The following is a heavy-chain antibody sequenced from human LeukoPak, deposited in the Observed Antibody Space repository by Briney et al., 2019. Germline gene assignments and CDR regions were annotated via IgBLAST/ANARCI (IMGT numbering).Heavy chain of an antibody. Sequence: SVKVSCKASGGTFSSYAISWVRQAPGQGLEWMGGIIPIFGTANYAQKFQGRVTITTDESTSTAYMELSSLRSEDTAVYYCARAASIKGPNGSSPSLNNYYYYYMDVWGKGTTVTVSS. D-gene: IGHD6-6*01. CDR1: GGTFSSYA. CDR3: ARAASIKGPNGSSPSLNNYYYYYMDV. CDR2: IIPIFGTA. J-gene: IGHJ6*03. V-gene: IGHV1-69*05.